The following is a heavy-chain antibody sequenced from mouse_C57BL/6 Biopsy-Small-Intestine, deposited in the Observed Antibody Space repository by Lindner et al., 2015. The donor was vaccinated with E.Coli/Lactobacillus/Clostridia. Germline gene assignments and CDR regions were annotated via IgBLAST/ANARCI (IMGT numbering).Heavy chain of an antibody. J-gene: IGHJ2*01. V-gene: IGHV3-1*01. CDR2: ISYSGST. Sequence: VQLQESGPGMVKPSQSLSLTCTVTGYSITSGYDWHWIRHFPGNKLEWMGYISYSGSTNYNPSLKSRISITHDTSKNHFFLKLNSVTTEDTATYYCARAGYYSRGYYFDYWGQGTTLTVSS. CDR3: ARAGYYSRGYYFDY. D-gene: IGHD2-3*01. CDR1: GYSITSGYD.